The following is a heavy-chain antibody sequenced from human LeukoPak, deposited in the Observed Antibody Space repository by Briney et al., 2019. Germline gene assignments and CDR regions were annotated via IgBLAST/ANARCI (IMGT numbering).Heavy chain of an antibody. CDR3: VRIGYSSSSLDY. Sequence: GESLKISCAASGFPFRNYWMNWVRQAPGKGLEWLANINQDGTEKNYLDSLTGRFTISRDNAKNSLSLQVNSLRAEDTAVYYCVRIGYSSSSLDYWGPGTLVIVSS. J-gene: IGHJ4*02. CDR1: GFPFRNYW. CDR2: INQDGTEK. V-gene: IGHV3-7*01. D-gene: IGHD6-6*01.